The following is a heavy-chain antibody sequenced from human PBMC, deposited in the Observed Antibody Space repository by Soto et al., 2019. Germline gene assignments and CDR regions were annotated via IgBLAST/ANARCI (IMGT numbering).Heavy chain of an antibody. CDR3: ARVGGAPLGAFDI. CDR1: GASITSYY. V-gene: IGHV4-59*01. Sequence: SETLSLTCTVSGASITSYYWSFIRHAPGKGLEWIGYIFYSGSTNYSPSLTSRVTLSVDTSKNQVSLKLTSVNAADTAVYYCARVGGAPLGAFDIWGQGTMVTVSS. J-gene: IGHJ3*02. D-gene: IGHD1-26*01. CDR2: IFYSGST.